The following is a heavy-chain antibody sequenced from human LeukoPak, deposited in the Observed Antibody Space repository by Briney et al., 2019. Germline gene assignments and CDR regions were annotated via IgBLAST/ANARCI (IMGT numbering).Heavy chain of an antibody. Sequence: SETLSLTCTVSGGSTSSSSYYWGWIRQPPGKGLEWIGSIYYSGSTYYNPSLKSRVTISVGTSKNQFSLKLSSVTAADTAVYYCARPYSGSYHYFDYWGQGTLVTVSS. CDR1: GGSTSSSSYY. CDR3: ARPYSGSYHYFDY. V-gene: IGHV4-39*01. CDR2: IYYSGST. D-gene: IGHD1-26*01. J-gene: IGHJ4*02.